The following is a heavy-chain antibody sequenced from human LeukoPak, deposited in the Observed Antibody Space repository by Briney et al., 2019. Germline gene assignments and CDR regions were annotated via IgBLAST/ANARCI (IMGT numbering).Heavy chain of an antibody. CDR3: ARGGEWLLNSYAFDI. CDR2: ISSNGGST. J-gene: IGHJ3*02. D-gene: IGHD3-3*01. CDR1: GFTFSSYA. V-gene: IGHV3-64*01. Sequence: GGSLRLSCAASGFTFSSYAMHWVRQAPGKGLEYVSAISSNGGSTYYANPVKGRFTISRDNSKNTLYLQMGSLRAEDMAVYYCARGGEWLLNSYAFDIWGQGTMVTVSS.